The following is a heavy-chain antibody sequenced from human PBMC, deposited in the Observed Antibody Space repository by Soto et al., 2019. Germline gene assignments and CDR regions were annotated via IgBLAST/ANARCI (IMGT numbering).Heavy chain of an antibody. CDR3: AKDQYDSSGYYVYYYYYGMDV. V-gene: IGHV3-23*01. D-gene: IGHD3-22*01. Sequence: EVQLLESGGGLVQPGGSLRLSCAASGFTFSSYAMSWVRQAPGKGLEWVSAISGSGGSTYYADSVKGRFTISRDNSKNTLYLQMNSRRAEDTAVYYCAKDQYDSSGYYVYYYYYGMDVWGQGTTVTVSS. CDR2: ISGSGGST. CDR1: GFTFSSYA. J-gene: IGHJ6*02.